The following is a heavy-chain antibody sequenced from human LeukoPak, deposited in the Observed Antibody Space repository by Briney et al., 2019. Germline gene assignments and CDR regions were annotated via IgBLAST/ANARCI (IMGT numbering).Heavy chain of an antibody. CDR2: IREDGGEK. CDR1: GFTFNNYW. J-gene: IGHJ4*02. Sequence: GGSLRLSCAASGFTFNNYWMSWVRQAPVKALEWVATIREDGGEKKYVDSEMGRFTISRDNAKNSLYLQMNSLRAEDAAVYYCARHRVGRALEYWGQGALVTVSS. CDR3: ARHRVGRALEY. V-gene: IGHV3-7*01. D-gene: IGHD3-10*01.